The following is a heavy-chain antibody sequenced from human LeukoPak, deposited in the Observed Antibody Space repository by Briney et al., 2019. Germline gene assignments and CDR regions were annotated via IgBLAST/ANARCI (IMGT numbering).Heavy chain of an antibody. Sequence: SETLSLTCTVSGGSISGYYWSWIRQPPEKGLAWIGYAHYRGSTSYNPSLKSRVAISVDTSKNQFSLKLSSVTAADTAVYYCARSYYDSSGYGWFDPWGQGTLVTVSS. V-gene: IGHV4-59*01. CDR3: ARSYYDSSGYGWFDP. D-gene: IGHD3-22*01. J-gene: IGHJ5*02. CDR2: AHYRGST. CDR1: GGSISGYY.